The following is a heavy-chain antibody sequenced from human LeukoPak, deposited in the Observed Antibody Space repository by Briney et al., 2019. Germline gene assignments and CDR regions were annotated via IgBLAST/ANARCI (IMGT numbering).Heavy chain of an antibody. J-gene: IGHJ4*02. CDR1: GGSISSGGYY. V-gene: IGHV4-31*03. Sequence: PSETLSLTCTVSGGSISSGGYYWSWIRQHPGKGLEWIGYIYYSGSTYYNPSLKSRVTISVDTSKDQFSLKLSSVTAADTAVYYCARGGHDYGGNRFDYWGQGTLVTVSS. D-gene: IGHD4-23*01. CDR3: ARGGHDYGGNRFDY. CDR2: IYYSGST.